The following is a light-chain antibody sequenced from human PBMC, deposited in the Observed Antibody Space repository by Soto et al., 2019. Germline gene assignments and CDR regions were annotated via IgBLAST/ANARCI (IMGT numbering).Light chain of an antibody. Sequence: EIVMTQSPATLSVSPGERATLSCRASQSVSSNLAWYQQKPGQATRLLIYGASTRATGIPARVSGSGSGTELTPTIRSLQSEDFAVYDCQQYNNWPQTFGQGTKVEI. V-gene: IGKV3-15*01. CDR2: GAS. J-gene: IGKJ1*01. CDR1: QSVSSN. CDR3: QQYNNWPQT.